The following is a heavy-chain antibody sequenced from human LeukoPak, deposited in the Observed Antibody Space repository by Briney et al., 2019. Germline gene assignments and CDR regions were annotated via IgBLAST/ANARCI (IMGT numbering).Heavy chain of an antibody. V-gene: IGHV3-21*01. CDR3: ARGFGSSIPYSYYYYLDV. CDR1: GSTFNSYS. J-gene: IGHJ6*03. D-gene: IGHD6-6*01. Sequence: GGSLRLSCAASGSTFNSYSMNWVRQAPGKGLEWVSSISGSRSYIYYADSAKGRFTISRDNAKNSLYLQMNSLRAEDGTAVYYCARGFGSSIPYSYYYYLDVWGKGTTVTVSS. CDR2: ISGSRSYI.